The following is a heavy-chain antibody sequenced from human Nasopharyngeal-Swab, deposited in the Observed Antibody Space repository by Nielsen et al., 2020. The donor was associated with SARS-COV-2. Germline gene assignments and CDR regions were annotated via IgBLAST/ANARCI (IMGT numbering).Heavy chain of an antibody. V-gene: IGHV3-9*01. CDR1: GFTFDDYT. CDR3: AKDTRSPSMVRGPFDY. D-gene: IGHD3-10*01. CDR2: ITWNSGNK. J-gene: IGHJ4*02. Sequence: GGSLRLSCAASGFTFDDYTMHWVRQPPGKGLERVSGITWNSGNKGYAESVQGRFTISRDNAKNSLYLQMNSLRVEDTALYYCAKDTRSPSMVRGPFDYWGQGTMVTVSS.